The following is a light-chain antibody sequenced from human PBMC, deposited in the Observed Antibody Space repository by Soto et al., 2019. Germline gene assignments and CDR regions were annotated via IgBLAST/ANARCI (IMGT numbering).Light chain of an antibody. CDR1: PSVTNY. J-gene: IGKJ5*01. CDR3: CQRNGGSPET. Sequence: VWSLSPDALPRSQGERATLCCRASPSVTNYLAWYQQKPGQAPRLVIYGSFNRATGIPARFSGSGSRPDFPLSSSRVVDQDDVVDYCCQRNGGSPETFGQGTKLEIK. V-gene: IGKV3-11*01. CDR2: GSF.